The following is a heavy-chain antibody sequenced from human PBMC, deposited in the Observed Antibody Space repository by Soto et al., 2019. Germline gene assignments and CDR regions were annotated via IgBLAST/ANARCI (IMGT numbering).Heavy chain of an antibody. V-gene: IGHV4-59*01. CDR1: GGSISGYY. CDR2: MYNTGST. CDR3: ARDLWGYCGTDCYPLDV. J-gene: IGHJ6*02. D-gene: IGHD2-21*02. Sequence: SETLSLTCTVSGGSISGYYWSWLRQPPGKGLEWIGYMYNTGSTVYNPSFKSRVTISVDTSKNQFSLKLNSVTATDTAVYYCARDLWGYCGTDCYPLDVWGQGTTVTVSS.